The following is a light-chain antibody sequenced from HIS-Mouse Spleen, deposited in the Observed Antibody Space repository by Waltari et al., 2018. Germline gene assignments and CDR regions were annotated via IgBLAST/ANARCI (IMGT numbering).Light chain of an antibody. V-gene: IGLV3-10*01. CDR1: ALPNKY. CDR2: EDS. Sequence: SYELTQPPSVSVSPGQTARITCSGDALPNKYAYWYQQKSGQAPVLVIYEDSKRPPGIPERFSCSSSGTMATLTISGAQVEDEADYYCYSTDSSGNHRVFGGGTKLTVL. J-gene: IGLJ2*01. CDR3: YSTDSSGNHRV.